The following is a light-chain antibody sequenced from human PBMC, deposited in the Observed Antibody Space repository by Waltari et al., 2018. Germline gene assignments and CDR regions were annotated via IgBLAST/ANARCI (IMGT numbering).Light chain of an antibody. CDR3: QQYGPSPPYT. Sequence: EIVLTQSPGNLSLSPGERATLSCTASQHVSTTYLAWYQQKPGQAPRLLIYGASDRATGIPDRVTGTGAARDFTLTISRLEPEDFAVYYCQQYGPSPPYTFGQGTKLEIK. J-gene: IGKJ2*01. V-gene: IGKV3-20*01. CDR1: QHVSTTY. CDR2: GAS.